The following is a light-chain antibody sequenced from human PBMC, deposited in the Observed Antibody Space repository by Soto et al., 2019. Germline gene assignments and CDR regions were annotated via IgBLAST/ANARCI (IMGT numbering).Light chain of an antibody. CDR3: SSYSSSSARDVI. CDR2: EVT. CDR1: NRDVGGYNY. V-gene: IGLV2-14*01. Sequence: QSVLAQPASVSGSPGQSITISCAGTNRDVGGYNYVSWYQQYPGKAPKLIIYEVTYRPSGVSNRFSGSKSGNTASLTISGLEAEAEADYYCSSYSSSSARDVIFGGGTKLTVL. J-gene: IGLJ2*01.